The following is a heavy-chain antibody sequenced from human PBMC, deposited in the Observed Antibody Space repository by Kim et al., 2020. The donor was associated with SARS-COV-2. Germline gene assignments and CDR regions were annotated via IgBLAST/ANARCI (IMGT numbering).Heavy chain of an antibody. CDR1: GGSISSSSYY. J-gene: IGHJ4*02. V-gene: IGHV4-39*01. CDR3: ASQHRARGLIVPV. CDR2: IYYSGST. Sequence: SETLSLTCTVSGGSISSSSYYWGWIRQPPGKGLEWIGSIYYSGSTYYNPSLKSRVTISVDTSKNQFSLKLSSVTAADTAVYYCASQHRARGLIVPVWGQGTLVTVSS. D-gene: IGHD2-21*01.